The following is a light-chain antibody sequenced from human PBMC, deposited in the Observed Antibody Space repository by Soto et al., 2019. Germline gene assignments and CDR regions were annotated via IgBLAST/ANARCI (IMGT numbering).Light chain of an antibody. Sequence: VMTQSPATLSVSPGERATLSCTASQSINSNLAWYQQRPGQAPRLLIYGASTRATGIPARFSGSGSGTDFTLTISSLEPEDFAVYSCQQRSNWPITFGQGTRLEIK. CDR1: QSINSN. CDR2: GAS. CDR3: QQRSNWPIT. J-gene: IGKJ5*01. V-gene: IGKV3-15*01.